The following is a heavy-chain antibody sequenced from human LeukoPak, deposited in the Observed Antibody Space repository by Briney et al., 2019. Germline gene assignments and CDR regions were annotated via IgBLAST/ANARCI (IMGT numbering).Heavy chain of an antibody. Sequence: SETLSLTCTVSGGSISSGSYYWSWIRQPAGKGLEWIGRIYTSGCTNYNPSLKSRVTISVDTSKNQFSLKLSSVTAADTAVYYCARGGAGIAFYYYYMDVWGKGTTVTVSS. CDR2: IYTSGCT. V-gene: IGHV4-61*02. CDR1: GGSISSGSYY. D-gene: IGHD6-13*01. CDR3: ARGGAGIAFYYYYMDV. J-gene: IGHJ6*03.